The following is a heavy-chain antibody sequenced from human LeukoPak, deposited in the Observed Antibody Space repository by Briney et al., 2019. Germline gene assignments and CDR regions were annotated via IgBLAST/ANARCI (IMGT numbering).Heavy chain of an antibody. CDR2: INHSGST. V-gene: IGHV4-34*01. CDR3: ARALSSGWYRGSFDY. CDR1: GGSFSGYY. Sequence: SETLSLTCAVYGGSFSGYYWSWIRQPPGKGLEWIGEINHSGSTNYNPSLKSRVTISVDTSKNQFSLKLSSVTAADTAVYYCARALSSGWYRGSFDYWGQGTLVTVSS. D-gene: IGHD6-19*01. J-gene: IGHJ4*02.